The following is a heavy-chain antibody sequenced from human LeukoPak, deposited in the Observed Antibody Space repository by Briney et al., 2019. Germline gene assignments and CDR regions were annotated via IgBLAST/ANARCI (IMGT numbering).Heavy chain of an antibody. V-gene: IGHV3-23*01. J-gene: IGHJ4*02. CDR2: ISGSGDST. Sequence: GGSLRLSCAASGFTFSNYAMSWVRQAPGKGLEWVSAISGSGDSTYYADSVKGRFTISRDNSKNTLYMQMNSLRAEDTAIYYCAKGRSRIVVAGTYDYWGQGTLVTVSS. D-gene: IGHD6-19*01. CDR1: GFTFSNYA. CDR3: AKGRSRIVVAGTYDY.